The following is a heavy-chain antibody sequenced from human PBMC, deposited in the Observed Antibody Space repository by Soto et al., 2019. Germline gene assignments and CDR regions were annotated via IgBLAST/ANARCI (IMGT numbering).Heavy chain of an antibody. V-gene: IGHV3-30*18. CDR2: ISYDGSNK. D-gene: IGHD6-6*01. CDR3: AKVWSIAVDYYYYGMDV. Sequence: PGGSLRLSCAASGFTFSSYGMHWVRQAPGKGLEWVAVISYDGSNKYYADSVKGRFTISRDNSKNTLYLQMNSLRAEDTAVYYCAKVWSIAVDYYYYGMDVWGQGTTVTVSS. CDR1: GFTFSSYG. J-gene: IGHJ6*02.